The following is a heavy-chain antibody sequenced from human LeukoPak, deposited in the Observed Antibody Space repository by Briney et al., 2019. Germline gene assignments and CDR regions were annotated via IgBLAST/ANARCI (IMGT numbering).Heavy chain of an antibody. D-gene: IGHD5-18*01. Sequence: SETLSLTCTVSGGSISSYYWSWIRQPPGKGLEWIGYIYYSGSTNYNPSLKSRVTISVDTSKNQFSLKLSSVTAADTAVYYCARFGGYSYVGRWFDPWGQGTLVTVSS. CDR3: ARFGGYSYVGRWFDP. CDR1: GGSISSYY. J-gene: IGHJ5*02. CDR2: IYYSGST. V-gene: IGHV4-59*01.